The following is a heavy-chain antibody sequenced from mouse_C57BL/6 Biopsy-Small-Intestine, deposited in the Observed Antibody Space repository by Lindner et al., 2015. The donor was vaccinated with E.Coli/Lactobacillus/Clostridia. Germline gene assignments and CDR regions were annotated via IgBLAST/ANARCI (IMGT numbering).Heavy chain of an antibody. CDR1: GYTFTNYW. J-gene: IGHJ2*01. D-gene: IGHD1-1*01. CDR2: IYPGGGYT. V-gene: IGHV1-63*01. CDR3: ARVTTVVATGDY. Sequence: VQLQESGAELVRPGTSVKMSCKASGYTFTNYWIGWAKQRPGHGLEWIGDIYPGGGYTNYNEKFKGKATLPADKSSSTAYMQFSSLTSEDSAIYYCARVTTVVATGDYWGQGTTLTVSS.